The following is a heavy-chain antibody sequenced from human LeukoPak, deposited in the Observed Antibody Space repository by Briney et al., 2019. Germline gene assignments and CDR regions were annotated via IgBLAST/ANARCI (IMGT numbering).Heavy chain of an antibody. D-gene: IGHD5-24*01. Sequence: SQTLSLTCTVSGGSTSSSSYYWGWISQPPGKGLEWIGSIYYSGSTNYNPSLKSRITISVDTPKNQFSLKLSSVTAADTAVYYCARRTLEMATGWYFDLWGRGILVTV. CDR2: IYYSGST. J-gene: IGHJ2*01. V-gene: IGHV4-39*07. CDR1: GGSTSSSSYY. CDR3: ARRTLEMATGWYFDL.